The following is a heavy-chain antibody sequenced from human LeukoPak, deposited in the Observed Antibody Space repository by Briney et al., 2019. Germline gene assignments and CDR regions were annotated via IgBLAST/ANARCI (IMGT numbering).Heavy chain of an antibody. CDR3: ASESVALAGIDY. D-gene: IGHD6-19*01. V-gene: IGHV4-59*08. CDR2: IYYSGTT. Sequence: KSSETLSLTCTVSGGSISDYYWSWIRRPPSKGLEWIGYIYYSGTTSYNPSLKSRVTISVDTSKNQISLRLSSVIAADTAVYYCASESVALAGIDYWGQGALVTVSS. CDR1: GGSISDYY. J-gene: IGHJ4*02.